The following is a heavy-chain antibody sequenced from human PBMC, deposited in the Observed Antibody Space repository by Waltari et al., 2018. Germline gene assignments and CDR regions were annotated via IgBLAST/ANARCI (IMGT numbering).Heavy chain of an antibody. CDR2: IYYSGST. J-gene: IGHJ2*01. CDR3: ARDWQWPPGWYFDL. CDR1: GGSISSYY. Sequence: QVQLQESGPGLVKPSETLSLTCTVSGGSISSYYWSWIRQPPGKGLEWIGYIYYSGSTNYNPALKSRVTISVDTSKNQFSLKLSSVTAADTAVYYCARDWQWPPGWYFDLWGRGTLVTVSS. D-gene: IGHD6-19*01. V-gene: IGHV4-59*01.